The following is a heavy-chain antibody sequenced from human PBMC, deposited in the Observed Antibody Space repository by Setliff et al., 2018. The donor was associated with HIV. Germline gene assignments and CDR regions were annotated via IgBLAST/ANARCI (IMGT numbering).Heavy chain of an antibody. Sequence: GGSLRLSCVGSGFTFKTYSMNWVRQAPGKGLEWLSYIKTDGGTTYDADSVEGRFTISRDNAKNSLYLQMDNLTVDDTAVYFCAGGRCSDAACFFDYWGQGTLVTVSS. D-gene: IGHD3-16*01. CDR1: GFTFKTYS. CDR3: AGGRCSDAACFFDY. V-gene: IGHV3-48*01. J-gene: IGHJ4*02. CDR2: IKTDGGTT.